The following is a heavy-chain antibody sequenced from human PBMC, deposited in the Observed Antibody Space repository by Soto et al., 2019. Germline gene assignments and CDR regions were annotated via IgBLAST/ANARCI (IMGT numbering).Heavy chain of an antibody. CDR3: ATAFSTYYDLGY. J-gene: IGHJ4*02. Sequence: SETLSLTCAVYGGSFSGYYWSWIRQPPGKGLEWIGEINHSGSTNYNPSLKSRVTISVDTSKNQFSLKLSSVTAADTAVYYCATAFSTYYDLGYWGQGTLVTVSS. CDR1: GGSFSGYY. CDR2: INHSGST. V-gene: IGHV4-34*01. D-gene: IGHD3-3*01.